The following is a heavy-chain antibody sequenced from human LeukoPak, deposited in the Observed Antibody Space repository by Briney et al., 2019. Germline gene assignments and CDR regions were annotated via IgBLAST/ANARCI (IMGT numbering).Heavy chain of an antibody. V-gene: IGHV3-21*01. D-gene: IGHD3-3*01. CDR3: ARGRGKVRFLEWPPVVGYYGMDV. CDR1: GFTFSSYS. Sequence: PGGSLRLSCAASGFTFSSYSMNWVRQAPGKGLEWVSSISSSSSYIYYADSVKGRFTISRDNAKNSLYLQMNSLRAEDTAVYYCARGRGKVRFLEWPPVVGYYGMDVWGQGTTVTVSS. J-gene: IGHJ6*02. CDR2: ISSSSSYI.